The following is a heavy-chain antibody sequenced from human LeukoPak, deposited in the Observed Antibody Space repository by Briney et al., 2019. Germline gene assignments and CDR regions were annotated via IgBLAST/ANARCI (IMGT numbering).Heavy chain of an antibody. Sequence: GGSLRLSCAASGFTFSSYGMNWVRQAPGKGLGWVSYISSSSSSIYYADSVKGRFTISRDNAMNSLHLQMNSLRDEDTAVYYCARNPGWASFDNWGQGTLVTVSS. J-gene: IGHJ4*02. CDR1: GFTFSSYG. V-gene: IGHV3-48*02. CDR2: ISSSSSSI. CDR3: ARNPGWASFDN. D-gene: IGHD6-19*01.